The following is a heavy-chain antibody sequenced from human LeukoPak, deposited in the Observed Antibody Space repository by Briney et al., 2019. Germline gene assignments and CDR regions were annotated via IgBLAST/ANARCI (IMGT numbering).Heavy chain of an antibody. Sequence: GGSLRLSCAASGFTFSSYGMHWVRQAPGRGLEWVAVISYDGSNKYYADSVKGRFTISRDNSKNTLYLQMNSLRAEDTAVYYCAREDVVTARYYFDYWGQGTLVTVSS. D-gene: IGHD2-21*02. CDR3: AREDVVTARYYFDY. CDR2: ISYDGSNK. J-gene: IGHJ4*02. V-gene: IGHV3-30*03. CDR1: GFTFSSYG.